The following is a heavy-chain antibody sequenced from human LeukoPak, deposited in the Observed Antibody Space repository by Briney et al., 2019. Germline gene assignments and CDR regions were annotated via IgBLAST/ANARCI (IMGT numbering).Heavy chain of an antibody. CDR2: MYYSGST. CDR1: GGSISSYY. CDR3: ARHAAYSSSWYEESNAFDI. Sequence: SETLSLTCTVSGGSISSYYWGWIWQPPGKGLEWIGDMYYSGSTNYNPSLKSRVTISVDTSKNQFSLKLSSVTAADTAVYYCARHAAYSSSWYEESNAFDIWGQGTMVTVSS. D-gene: IGHD6-13*01. V-gene: IGHV4-59*08. J-gene: IGHJ3*02.